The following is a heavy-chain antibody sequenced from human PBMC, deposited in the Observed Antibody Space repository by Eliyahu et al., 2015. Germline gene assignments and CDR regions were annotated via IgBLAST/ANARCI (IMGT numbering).Heavy chain of an antibody. Sequence: EVQLVESGGGLVKPGGSLRLSCAASEFTFSSYSMNWVRQAPGKGLEWVSSISGSSSYIYYADSLYLQMNSLRAEDTAVYYCARDQSIAAAGTGNWYFDLWGRGTLVTVSS. D-gene: IGHD6-13*01. CDR1: EFTFSSYS. CDR2: ISGSSSYI. CDR3: ARDQSIAAAGTGNWYFDL. V-gene: IGHV3-21*01. J-gene: IGHJ2*01.